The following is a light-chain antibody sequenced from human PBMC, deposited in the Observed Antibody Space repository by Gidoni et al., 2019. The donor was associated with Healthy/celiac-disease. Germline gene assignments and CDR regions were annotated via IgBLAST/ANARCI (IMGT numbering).Light chain of an antibody. CDR3: NSRDSSGNHVV. CDR1: SLRSYY. CDR2: GKN. Sequence: SSELTQDPAVYVALGQTVRITCQGDSLRSYYASWYQQKPGQPPVLVIYGKNNPPSGIPHRFSGSSSGNTASLTITGAQAEDEADYYCNSRDSSGNHVVFGGWTKLTVL. J-gene: IGLJ2*01. V-gene: IGLV3-19*01.